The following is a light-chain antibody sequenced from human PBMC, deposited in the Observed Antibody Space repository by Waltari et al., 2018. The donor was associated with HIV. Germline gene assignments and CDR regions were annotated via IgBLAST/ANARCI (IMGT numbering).Light chain of an antibody. CDR2: WAC. Sequence: VITQSPYSLAVSLGEGARIKCRFDQSGVYSATKKNSLAWYQQKSCQPPKLLISWACTRESGLPARFSGSGSGTDVTLTINNLQAEDVAVYYCQQYYTTPLSFGGGTKVEIK. V-gene: IGKV4-1*01. CDR1: QSGVYSATKKNS. J-gene: IGKJ4*01. CDR3: QQYYTTPLS.